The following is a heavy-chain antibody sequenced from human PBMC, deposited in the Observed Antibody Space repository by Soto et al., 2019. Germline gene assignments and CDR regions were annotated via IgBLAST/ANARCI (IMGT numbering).Heavy chain of an antibody. CDR3: ARDFYISTSGMRPVGYYYYGMDV. CDR2: IWYDGSNK. CDR1: GFTFSSYG. V-gene: IGHV3-33*01. J-gene: IGHJ6*02. Sequence: QVQLVESGGGVVQPGRSLRLSCAASGFTFSSYGMHWVRQAPGKGLEWVAVIWYDGSNKYYADSVKGRFTISRDNSKNTLYLQMNSLRAEDTAVYYCARDFYISTSGMRPVGYYYYGMDVWGQGTTVTVSS. D-gene: IGHD2-2*01.